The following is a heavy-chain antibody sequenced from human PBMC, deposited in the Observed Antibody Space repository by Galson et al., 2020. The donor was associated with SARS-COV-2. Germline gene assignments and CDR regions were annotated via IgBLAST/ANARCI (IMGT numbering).Heavy chain of an antibody. CDR1: GFNFNFYG. Sequence: GESLKISCVVSGFNFNFYGMHWVRQAPGKGLEWVAFIRYETTKKYYADSVKGRFTISRDSPTSTLYLQMNSLRPEDTALYYCAKDLLVLDPYDRNGDSGGFDSWGQGTLVIVPS. V-gene: IGHV3-30*02. J-gene: IGHJ4*02. CDR2: IRYETTKK. CDR3: AKDLLVLDPYDRNGDSGGFDS. D-gene: IGHD3-22*01.